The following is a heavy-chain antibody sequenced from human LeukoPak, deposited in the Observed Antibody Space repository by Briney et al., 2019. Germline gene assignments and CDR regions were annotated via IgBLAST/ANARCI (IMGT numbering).Heavy chain of an antibody. CDR2: IGIADDT. D-gene: IGHD5/OR15-5a*01. J-gene: IGHJ3*02. CDR3: VRGGIQVSGIDAFDI. CDR1: GFTFRNYD. V-gene: IGHV3-13*01. Sequence: GGSLRLSCAASGFTFRNYDMHWVRQFPGRGLEWVSAIGIADDTHYPGSVKGRFTISRESAKNSLYLQMNSLRDGDTAVYYCVRGGIQVSGIDAFDIWGQGTMVTVSS.